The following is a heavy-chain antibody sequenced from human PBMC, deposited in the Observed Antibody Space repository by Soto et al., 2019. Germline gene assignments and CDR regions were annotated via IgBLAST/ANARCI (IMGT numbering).Heavy chain of an antibody. D-gene: IGHD1-1*01. CDR1: GFTFSSYD. Sequence: EVQLVESGGGLVKPGGSLRLSCAASGFTFSSYDMNWVRQAPGKGLGYVSSITTSGSYIYYGDSVRGRFTISRDNAKNSLFLQMDSLRAEDTAVYYCVSSGTDPMLRNNWFEPWGKGTLVTVFS. CDR2: ITTSGSYI. CDR3: VSSGTDPMLRNNWFEP. V-gene: IGHV3-21*01. J-gene: IGHJ5*02.